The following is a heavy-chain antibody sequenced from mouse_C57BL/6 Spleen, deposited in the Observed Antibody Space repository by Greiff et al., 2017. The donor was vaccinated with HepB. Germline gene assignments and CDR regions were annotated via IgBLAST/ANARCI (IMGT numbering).Heavy chain of an antibody. CDR1: GFTFSDYY. V-gene: IGHV5-16*01. CDR3: ARVGVRAFDY. D-gene: IGHD3-1*01. J-gene: IGHJ2*01. CDR2: INYDGSST. Sequence: EVKLVESEGGLVQPGSSMKLSCTASGFTFSDYYMAWVRQVPEKGLEWVANINYDGSSTYYLDSLKSRFIISRDNAKHILYLQMSSLKSEDTATYYCARVGVRAFDYWGQGTTLTVSS.